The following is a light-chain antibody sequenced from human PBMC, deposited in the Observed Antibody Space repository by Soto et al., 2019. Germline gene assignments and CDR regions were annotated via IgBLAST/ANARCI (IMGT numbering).Light chain of an antibody. CDR3: QQAASFPIT. V-gene: IGKV1-12*01. CDR2: TGS. J-gene: IGKJ5*01. CDR1: QGIKKW. Sequence: DIQMTQSPSYVSASVGDRFTITCRASQGIKKWLDWYQQKPGKAPNLLXYTGSSLQSGVPSRFRGSGSGTDFTLTINSLQPEDFETYYCQQAASFPITFGQGTRLEIK.